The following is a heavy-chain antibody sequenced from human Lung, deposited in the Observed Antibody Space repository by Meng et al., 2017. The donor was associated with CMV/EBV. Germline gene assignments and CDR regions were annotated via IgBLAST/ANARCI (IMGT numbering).Heavy chain of an antibody. J-gene: IGHJ6*02. CDR1: GFTFNNYW. V-gene: IGHV3-7*01. CDR2: IKQDGSEK. D-gene: IGHD2-2*01. CDR3: ARDAPYCSSSSCYYSYGMDV. Sequence: ESLCLXXAASGFTFNNYWMTWVRQAPGKGREWVANIKQDGSEKYYVDSVKGRFTVSRDNAKNSLYLQMNSLRAEDTAVYYCARDAPYCSSSSCYYSYGMDVWGQGTTVTVSS.